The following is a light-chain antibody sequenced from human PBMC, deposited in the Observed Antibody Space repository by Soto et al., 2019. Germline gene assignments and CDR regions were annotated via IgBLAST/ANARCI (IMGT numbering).Light chain of an antibody. CDR1: SSNIGSNY. CDR2: RNN. V-gene: IGLV1-47*01. Sequence: QSLLTQPPSASGTPGQRVTISCSGSSSNIGSNYVYWYQQLPGTAPKLLIYRNNQRPSGVPDRFSGPKSGTSASLAISGLRSEDEADYYCAAWDDSLSGSVFGGGTKLTVL. CDR3: AAWDDSLSGSV. J-gene: IGLJ2*01.